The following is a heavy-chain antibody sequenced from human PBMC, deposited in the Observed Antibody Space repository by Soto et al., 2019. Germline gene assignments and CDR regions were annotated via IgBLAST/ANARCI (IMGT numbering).Heavy chain of an antibody. CDR2: ISGSGDST. CDR1: GFTFSHYA. CDR3: AKAYHYGMDV. V-gene: IGHV3-23*01. J-gene: IGHJ6*02. Sequence: EVQLLESGGGLVQPGGSLRLSCAASGFTFSHYAMNWVRQAPGKGLEWVSGISGSGDSTYYADSVKGRLTVSRDNSKNTLYLQMNSLRAEDTAVYYCAKAYHYGMDVWGQGTTVIVSS.